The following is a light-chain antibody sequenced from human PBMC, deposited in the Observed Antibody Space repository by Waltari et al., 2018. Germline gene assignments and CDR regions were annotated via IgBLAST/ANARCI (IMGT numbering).Light chain of an antibody. V-gene: IGKV1-5*03. CDR1: RSVDSW. Sequence: DIQMTQSPSTLSASVGDGIIITCRASRSVDSWLAWYQQKPGRAPKLLIYKASSLQTGVPSRFSGGGSGTEFTLTISSLQPDDFATYYCLQYYSYALFTFGPGTKVDLK. J-gene: IGKJ3*01. CDR2: KAS. CDR3: LQYYSYALFT.